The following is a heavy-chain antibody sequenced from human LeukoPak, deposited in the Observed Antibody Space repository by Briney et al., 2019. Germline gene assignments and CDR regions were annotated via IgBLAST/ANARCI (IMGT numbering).Heavy chain of an antibody. CDR1: GGSINSDY. CDR2: VYYTGST. V-gene: IGHV4-59*01. J-gene: IGHJ4*02. Sequence: SETLSLTCTVSGGSINSDYWSWIWQPPGKGLEWIGYVYYTGSTKYIPSLNSRVTMSIDTSKNQFSLKLSSVTAADTAVYYCARFSWYIDYWGQGTLVTVSS. CDR3: ARFSWYIDY.